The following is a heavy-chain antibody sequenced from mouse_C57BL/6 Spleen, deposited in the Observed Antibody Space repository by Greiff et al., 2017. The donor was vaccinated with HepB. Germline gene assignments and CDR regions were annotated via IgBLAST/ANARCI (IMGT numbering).Heavy chain of an antibody. CDR2: ISDGGSYT. J-gene: IGHJ4*01. CDR3: ARGPDY. Sequence: DVHLVESGGGLVKPGGSLKLSCAASGFTFSSYAMSWVRQTPEKRLEWVATISDGGSYTYYPDNVKGRFTISRDNAKNNLYLQMSHRKSEDTAMYYCARGPDYWGQGTSVTVSS. CDR1: GFTFSSYA. V-gene: IGHV5-4*01.